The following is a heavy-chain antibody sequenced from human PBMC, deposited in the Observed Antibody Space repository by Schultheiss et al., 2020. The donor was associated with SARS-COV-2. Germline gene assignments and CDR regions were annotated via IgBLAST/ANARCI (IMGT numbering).Heavy chain of an antibody. CDR3: AKDPTIAGQFHYYFDY. CDR1: GGTFSSYA. D-gene: IGHD2-2*01. V-gene: IGHV1-69*13. CDR2: IIPIFGTA. Sequence: SVKVSCKASGGTFSSYAISWVRQAPGQGLEWMGGIIPIFGTANYAQKFQGRVTITADESTSTAYMELSSLRAGDTAVYYCAKDPTIAGQFHYYFDYWGQGTLVTVSS. J-gene: IGHJ4*02.